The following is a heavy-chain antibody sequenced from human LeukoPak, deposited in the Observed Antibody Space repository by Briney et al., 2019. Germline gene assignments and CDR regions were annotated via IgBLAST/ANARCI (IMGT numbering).Heavy chain of an antibody. CDR2: ISAYNGNT. D-gene: IGHD3-9*01. CDR1: GYTFTSYG. J-gene: IGHJ5*02. CDR3: ARLLRYFDWSELGGWFDP. Sequence: ASVKVSCKASGYTFTSYGISWVRQAPGQGLEWMGWISAYNGNTNYAQKLQGRVTMTTDTSMSTAYMELRSLRSDDTAVYYCARLLRYFDWSELGGWFDPWGQGTLVTVSS. V-gene: IGHV1-18*04.